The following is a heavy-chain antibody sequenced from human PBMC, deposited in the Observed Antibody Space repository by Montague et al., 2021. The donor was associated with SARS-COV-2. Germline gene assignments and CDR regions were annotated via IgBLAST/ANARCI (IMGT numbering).Heavy chain of an antibody. CDR2: HYYSGST. CDR3: ARRLSGYYRDDAFDI. D-gene: IGHD5-12*01. V-gene: IGHV4-39*01. Sequence: SETLSLTCTVSGGSISSSSYYWGWHRPPPGQGREWIGSHYYSGSTYYTLSIQSRVTISVDTSKNQFSLKLSSVTAADTAVYYCARRLSGYYRDDAFDIWGQGTMVTVSS. CDR1: GGSISSSSYY. J-gene: IGHJ3*02.